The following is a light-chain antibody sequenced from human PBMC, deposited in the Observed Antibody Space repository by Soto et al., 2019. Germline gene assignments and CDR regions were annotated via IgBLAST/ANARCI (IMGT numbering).Light chain of an antibody. CDR3: SSFTSTTSLYV. CDR2: QVT. CDR1: GSDIAGYNY. Sequence: QSVLAQPASVSGSPGQSITISCTGTGSDIAGYNYVSWFQQHPGKAPKLMMYQVTIRPSGVSNRFSGAKSGNTASQTISGLQAEDEAEYYCSSFTSTTSLYVFGTGTKVTVL. J-gene: IGLJ1*01. V-gene: IGLV2-14*01.